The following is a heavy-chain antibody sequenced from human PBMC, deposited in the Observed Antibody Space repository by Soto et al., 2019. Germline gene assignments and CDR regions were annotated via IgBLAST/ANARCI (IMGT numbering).Heavy chain of an antibody. CDR3: AKVPLAAAGDY. Sequence: GGSLRLSCTASGFTFSTYPMSWVRQARGKGLEWVSGISGSGISTYYADSVKGRFTVSRDNSKNTVFLQMNSLRAEDTAVYYCAKVPLAAAGDYWGQGTLVTVSS. V-gene: IGHV3-23*01. CDR1: GFTFSTYP. CDR2: ISGSGIST. D-gene: IGHD6-13*01. J-gene: IGHJ4*02.